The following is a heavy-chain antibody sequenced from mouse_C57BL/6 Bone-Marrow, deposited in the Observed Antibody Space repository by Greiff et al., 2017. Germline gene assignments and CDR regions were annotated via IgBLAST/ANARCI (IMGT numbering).Heavy chain of an antibody. CDR1: GYTFTSYG. CDR3: ERHGGGAY. Sequence: QVQLQQSGAELARPGASVKLSCKASGYTFTSYGISWVKQRTGQGLEWIGEIYPRSGNTYYNEKFKGKATLTADKSSSTAYMELRSLTSEDSAVYFWERHGGGAYWGQGTLVTVSA. J-gene: IGHJ3*01. CDR2: IYPRSGNT. V-gene: IGHV1-81*01.